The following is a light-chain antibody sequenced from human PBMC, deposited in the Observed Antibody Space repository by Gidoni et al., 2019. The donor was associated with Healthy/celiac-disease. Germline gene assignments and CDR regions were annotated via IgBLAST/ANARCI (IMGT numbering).Light chain of an antibody. CDR3: QQYGGPLT. V-gene: IGKV3-20*01. Sequence: EIVLTQSPGTLSLAPGDRATLSCRARQSVSSSYLAWYQQKPGQAHRLLNYGSTSRAAGLPDRFSGSGSGAVFIITISRLEPEDFAVYYCQQYGGPLTFGGGTKVEIK. J-gene: IGKJ4*01. CDR2: GST. CDR1: QSVSSSY.